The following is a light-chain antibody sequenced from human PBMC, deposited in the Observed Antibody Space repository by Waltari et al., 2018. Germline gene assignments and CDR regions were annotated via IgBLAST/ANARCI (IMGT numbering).Light chain of an antibody. CDR1: IGLNVGTYR. V-gene: IGLV5-45*02. Sequence: QAVLTQPSSLSASPGASARLTCTLRIGLNVGTYRIYWSQQKPGNPPQDLLTYKSDSDKQVGSGGLSRFSGSKYASADAGTFIICGGQSEDEDDYDCRIWHSSAWVFGGGTKLTVL. CDR3: RIWHSSAWV. J-gene: IGLJ3*02. CDR2: YKSDSDK.